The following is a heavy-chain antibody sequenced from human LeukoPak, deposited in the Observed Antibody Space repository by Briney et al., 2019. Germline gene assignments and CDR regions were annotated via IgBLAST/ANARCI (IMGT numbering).Heavy chain of an antibody. CDR2: IYYSGST. V-gene: IGHV4-59*01. CDR3: ARSPPYSSGWRGGNWYCDL. CDR1: GGSISSYY. Sequence: SETLSLTCTVSGGSISSYYWSWIRQPPGKGLEWIGYIYYSGSTNYNPSLKSRVTISVDTSKNHFSLKLSSVTAADTAVYYCARSPPYSSGWRGGNWYCDLWGRGTLVTVSS. J-gene: IGHJ2*01. D-gene: IGHD6-19*01.